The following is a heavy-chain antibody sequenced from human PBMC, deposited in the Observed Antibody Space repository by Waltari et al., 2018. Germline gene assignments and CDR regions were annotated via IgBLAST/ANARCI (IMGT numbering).Heavy chain of an antibody. J-gene: IGHJ4*02. CDR3: ARHRLDRGDSFDF. CDR2: VFTSGRT. CDR1: GGSMSNNY. V-gene: IGHV4-4*07. D-gene: IGHD3-22*01. Sequence: QVQLQESGPGLVKPSETLSLTCTVSGGSMSNNYWNWIRQPAGKGLEYIGRVFTSGRTNYNPSLNSRVTMSIDTSKGQFSLELTSVTAADTAIYYCARHRLDRGDSFDFWGQGALVTVSS.